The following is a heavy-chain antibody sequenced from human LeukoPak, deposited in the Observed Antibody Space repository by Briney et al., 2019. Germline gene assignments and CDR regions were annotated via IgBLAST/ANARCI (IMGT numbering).Heavy chain of an antibody. V-gene: IGHV1-69*05. J-gene: IGHJ5*02. CDR2: IIPIFGTP. CDR1: GGTFTSYA. CDR3: ARDAPPGVRGVIRWFDP. Sequence: SVKVSCKASGGTFTSYAISWVRQAPGQGLEWMGRIIPIFGTPNYAQKFQGRVTITTDESTSTAYMELSSLRSEDTAVYYCARDAPPGVRGVIRWFDPWGQRTLVTVSS. D-gene: IGHD3-10*01.